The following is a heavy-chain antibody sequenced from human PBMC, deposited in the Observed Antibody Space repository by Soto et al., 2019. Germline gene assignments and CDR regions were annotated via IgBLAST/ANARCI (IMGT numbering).Heavy chain of an antibody. J-gene: IGHJ4*02. V-gene: IGHV3-11*01. CDR3: ARDQDSAMVMAKTDYYFDY. CDR1: GFIFSDHS. CDR2: ISTSGNSK. Sequence: PGGSLRLSCAVSGFIFSDHSLSWIRQAPGKGLEWVSYISTSGNSKYYADSVKGRFTISRDNAKNSLFLQMNGLRAEDTAVYYCARDQDSAMVMAKTDYYFDYWGQGALVTVSS. D-gene: IGHD5-18*01.